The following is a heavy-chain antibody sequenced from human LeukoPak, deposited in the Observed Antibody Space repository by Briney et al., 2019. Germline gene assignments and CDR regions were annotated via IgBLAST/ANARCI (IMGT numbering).Heavy chain of an antibody. J-gene: IGHJ4*02. CDR2: IKQDGNEK. V-gene: IGHV3-7*01. CDR1: GFTFSSYS. D-gene: IGHD3-3*02. CDR3: AGGGTVLGY. Sequence: GGSLRLSCAASGFTFSSYSMNWVRQAPGKGLEWVANIKQDGNEKYYVDSVKGRFTISRDNGKNSLYLQMNSLRVEDTAVYHCAGGGTVLGYWGQGTLVTVSS.